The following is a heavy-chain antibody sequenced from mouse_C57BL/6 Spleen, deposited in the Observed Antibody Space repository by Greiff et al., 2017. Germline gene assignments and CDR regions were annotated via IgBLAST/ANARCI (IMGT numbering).Heavy chain of an antibody. CDR2: ISGGGGNT. J-gene: IGHJ2*01. CDR3: ARHVDYYGSADY. V-gene: IGHV5-9*01. D-gene: IGHD1-1*01. CDR1: GFTFSSYT. Sequence: EVQGVESGGGLVKPGGSLKLSCAASGFTFSSYTMSWVRQTPEKRLEWVATISGGGGNTYYPDSVKGRFTISRDNAKNTLYLQMSSLRSEDTALYYCARHVDYYGSADYWGQGTTLTVSS.